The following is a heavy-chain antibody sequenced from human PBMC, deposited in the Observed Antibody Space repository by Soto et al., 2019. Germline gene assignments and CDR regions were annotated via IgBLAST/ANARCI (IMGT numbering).Heavy chain of an antibody. J-gene: IGHJ4*02. CDR1: GFTFSSYS. CDR3: AKGMVRGVIITSPFDY. V-gene: IGHV3-21*01. CDR2: ISSSSSYI. D-gene: IGHD3-10*01. Sequence: GGSLRLSCAASGFTFSSYSMNWVRQAPGKGLEWVSSISSSSSYIYYADSVKGRFTISRDNAKNSLYLQMNSLRAEDTAVYYCAKGMVRGVIITSPFDYWGQGTLVTVSS.